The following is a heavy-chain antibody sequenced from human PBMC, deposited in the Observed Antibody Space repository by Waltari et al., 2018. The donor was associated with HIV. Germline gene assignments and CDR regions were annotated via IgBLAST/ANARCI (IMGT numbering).Heavy chain of an antibody. Sequence: QVQLVQSGDEVKKPGASVKVSCKASGYTFTTYNINWVRQAPGLGLEWMGWISGYNGNTKDSENLKGSVTMTTDTSTTTVYLELRSLKPDDTALYYCARVSAVGATVYFDPWGQGTLVTVSS. J-gene: IGHJ5*02. CDR2: ISGYNGNT. CDR3: ARVSAVGATVYFDP. V-gene: IGHV1-18*01. CDR1: GYTFTTYN. D-gene: IGHD1-26*01.